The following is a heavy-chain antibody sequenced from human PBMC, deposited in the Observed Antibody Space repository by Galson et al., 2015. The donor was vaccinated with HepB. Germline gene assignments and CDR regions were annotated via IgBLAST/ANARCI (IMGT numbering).Heavy chain of an antibody. CDR3: ARDARTIRFDY. V-gene: IGHV7-4-1*02. J-gene: IGHJ4*02. D-gene: IGHD2-15*01. Sequence: SVKVSCKASGYSFIDYSINWLRQAPGQGLEWMGWIRTNTGNPTYAQGFTGRFVFSLDTSVNTAYLQISGLEAEDTAVYFCARDARTIRFDYWGQGTLVTVSS. CDR1: GYSFIDYS. CDR2: IRTNTGNP.